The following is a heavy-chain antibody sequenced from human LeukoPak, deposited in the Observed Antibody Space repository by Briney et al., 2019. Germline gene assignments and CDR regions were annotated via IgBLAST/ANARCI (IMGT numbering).Heavy chain of an antibody. CDR3: AKALSVGSGWYFDY. J-gene: IGHJ4*02. CDR2: ISWNSSSI. D-gene: IGHD6-19*01. V-gene: IGHV3-9*01. CDR1: GFTFDDYA. Sequence: GRSLRLSCAASGFTFDDYAMHWVRQAPGKGLEWVSGISWNSSSIGYADSVKGRFTISRDNAKNSLYLQMNSLRAEDTALYYCAKALSVGSGWYFDYWGQGTLVTVSS.